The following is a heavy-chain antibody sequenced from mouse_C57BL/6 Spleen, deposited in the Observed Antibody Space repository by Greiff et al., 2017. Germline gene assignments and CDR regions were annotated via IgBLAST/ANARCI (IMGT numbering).Heavy chain of an antibody. CDR2: FYPGSGSI. Sequence: VKLQESGAELVKPGASVKLSCKASGYTFTEYTIHWVKQRSGQGLEWIGWFYPGSGSIKYNEKFKDKATLTADKSSSTDYMELSRLTSEDSAVYFCARHDLAYYSNYGFFAYWGEGTLVTVSA. V-gene: IGHV1-62-2*01. CDR3: ARHDLAYYSNYGFFAY. CDR1: GYTFTEYT. J-gene: IGHJ3*01. D-gene: IGHD2-5*01.